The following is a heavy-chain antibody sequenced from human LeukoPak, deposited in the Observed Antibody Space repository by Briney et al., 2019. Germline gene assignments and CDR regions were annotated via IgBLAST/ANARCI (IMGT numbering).Heavy chain of an antibody. D-gene: IGHD3-10*01. CDR2: ISSRSSAI. J-gene: IGHJ4*02. Sequence: GGSLRLSCAASGFTFSGYNMHWVRQAPGKGLEWISYISSRSSAIYYADSVKGRFTISRDNAKNTLYLQMNSLRAEDTAVYYCARAGGFGYCFDYWGQGTLVTVSS. CDR1: GFTFSGYN. CDR3: ARAGGFGYCFDY. V-gene: IGHV3-48*04.